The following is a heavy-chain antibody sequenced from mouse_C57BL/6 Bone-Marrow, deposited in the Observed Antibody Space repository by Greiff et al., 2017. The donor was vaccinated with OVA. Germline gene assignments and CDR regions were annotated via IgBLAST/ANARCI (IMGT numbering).Heavy chain of an antibody. V-gene: IGHV14-4*01. D-gene: IGHD2-1*01. CDR2: IDPENGDT. J-gene: IGHJ3*01. CDR3: TTEIYYGNYEGFAY. Sequence: EVQLQQSGAELVRPGASVKLSCTASGFNIKDDYMHWVKQRPEQGLEWIGWIDPENGDTEYASKFQGKATITADTTSNTAYLQLSSLTSEDTVVYYCTTEIYYGNYEGFAYWGQGTLVTVSA. CDR1: GFNIKDDY.